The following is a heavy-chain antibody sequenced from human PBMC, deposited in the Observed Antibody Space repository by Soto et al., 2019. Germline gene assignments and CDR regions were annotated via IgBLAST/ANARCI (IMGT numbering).Heavy chain of an antibody. J-gene: IGHJ4*02. CDR2: ISSDGRT. D-gene: IGHD3-3*01. Sequence: EVQLVESGGGLVQPGGSLRLSCAASGFTVRNISMTWVRQAPGKGLEWVSVISSDGRTYYADSVKGRFTISRDNSKNTLYLQMNSLRAGDTAVYYCARDTLGGAYDFWHGGQGTLVTVSS. CDR1: GFTVRNIS. CDR3: ARDTLGGAYDFWH. V-gene: IGHV3-66*01.